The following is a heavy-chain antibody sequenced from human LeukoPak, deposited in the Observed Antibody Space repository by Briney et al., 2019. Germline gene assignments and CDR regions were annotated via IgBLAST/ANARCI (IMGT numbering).Heavy chain of an antibody. J-gene: IGHJ4*02. CDR1: GGSFSGYY. D-gene: IGHD1-26*01. Sequence: SETLSLTCAVYGGSFSGYYWSWIRQPPGKGLEWIGEINHSGSTNYNPSLKSRVTISADTSKNQFSLKLSSVTAADTAVYYCARWMVGALDYWGQGTLVTVSS. V-gene: IGHV4-34*01. CDR2: INHSGST. CDR3: ARWMVGALDY.